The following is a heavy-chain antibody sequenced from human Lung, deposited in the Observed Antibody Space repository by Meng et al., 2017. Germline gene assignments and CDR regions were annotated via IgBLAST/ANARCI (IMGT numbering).Heavy chain of an antibody. J-gene: IGHJ4*02. V-gene: IGHV4-34*01. Sequence: QGEPQPWGPGLFNPSETLSLTCVVSGGSFSDYYWSWIRQPPGKGLEWIGEINHSGSTNYNPSLESRATISVDTSQNNLSLKLSSVTAADSAVYYCARGPTTMAHDFDYWGQGTLVTVSS. CDR3: ARGPTTMAHDFDY. CDR2: INHSGST. CDR1: GGSFSDYY. D-gene: IGHD4-11*01.